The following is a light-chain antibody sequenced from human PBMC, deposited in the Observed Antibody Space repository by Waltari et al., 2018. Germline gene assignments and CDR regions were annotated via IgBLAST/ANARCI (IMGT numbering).Light chain of an antibody. CDR3: QSYDDSLSGYV. V-gene: IGLV1-40*01. J-gene: IGLJ3*02. CDR1: SSNIGAGHD. Sequence: QSVLTQPPSVSGAPGQRVTISCTGSSSNIGAGHDVHWHQQLPGRAPRPLTPNTINRPAGVPARSSGSNSGTSASLVIPGLQAEDEAEFYCQSYDDSLSGYVFGGGTKLTVL. CDR2: NTI.